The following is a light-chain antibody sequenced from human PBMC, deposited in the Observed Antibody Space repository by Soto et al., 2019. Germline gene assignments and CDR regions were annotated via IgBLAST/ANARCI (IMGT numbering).Light chain of an antibody. CDR3: QQFNNWPPLT. CDR2: SAS. J-gene: IGKJ4*01. CDR1: QFVSTN. Sequence: EVVMTQSPATLSASPGERATLSCRASQFVSTNLAWYQQKPGQAPRLLIYSASTRATGIPARFSGSGSGTEFTLTISSLQSEDSAVYYCQQFNNWPPLTFGGGTKVEIK. V-gene: IGKV3-15*01.